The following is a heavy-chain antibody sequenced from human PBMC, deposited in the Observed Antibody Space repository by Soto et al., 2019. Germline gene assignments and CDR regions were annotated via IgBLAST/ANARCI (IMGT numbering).Heavy chain of an antibody. V-gene: IGHV3-30*18. D-gene: IGHD6-13*01. CDR3: AKDSSTWSLDY. Sequence: QVQLVESGGGVVQPGRSLRLSCAASGFTFSSYGMHWVRQAPGMGLEWVALISYDGSNEYYADSVKGRFTISRDNSKNTPYLQKNSLRAEDTAVYSSAKDSSTWSLDYWGQGTLVTVSS. CDR1: GFTFSSYG. CDR2: ISYDGSNE. J-gene: IGHJ4*02.